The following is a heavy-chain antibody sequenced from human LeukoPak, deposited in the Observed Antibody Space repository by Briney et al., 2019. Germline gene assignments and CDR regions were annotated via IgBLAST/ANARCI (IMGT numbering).Heavy chain of an antibody. J-gene: IGHJ5*02. CDR1: GFTFSDSS. Sequence: QAGGSLRLSCAASGFTFSDSSIHWVRQASGKGLEWIGLMEKELNGYATAYAASVRVRFTISRDDSQNTAYLQMDSLKTEATALYYCTRDSGTYNWLDPWGQGTLVTVSS. V-gene: IGHV3-73*01. D-gene: IGHD1-26*01. CDR2: MEKELNGYAT. CDR3: TRDSGTYNWLDP.